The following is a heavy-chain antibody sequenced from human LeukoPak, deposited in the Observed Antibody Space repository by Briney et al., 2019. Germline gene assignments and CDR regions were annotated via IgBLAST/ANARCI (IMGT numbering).Heavy chain of an antibody. D-gene: IGHD3-9*01. J-gene: IGHJ4*02. CDR2: INPNSGGT. CDR1: GYTFTSYY. V-gene: IGHV1-2*02. CDR3: ARAEAPLRYFDKPIDY. Sequence: GASVKVSCKASGYTFTSYYMHWVRQAPGQGLEWMGWINPNSGGTNYAQKFQGRVTMTRDTSISTAYMELSRLRSDDTAVYYCARAEAPLRYFDKPIDYWGQGTLVTVSS.